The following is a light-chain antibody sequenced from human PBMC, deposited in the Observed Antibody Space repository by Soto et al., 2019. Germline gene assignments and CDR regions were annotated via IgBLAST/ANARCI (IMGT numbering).Light chain of an antibody. CDR3: SSYAGSNNLYV. Sequence: QSALTQPPSASGSPGQSVTISCTGTSSDVGGYNYVSWYQQHPGKAPKLVIYEVSKRPSGVPDRFSGSKSGNTASLTVSGLQAEDEADYYCSSYAGSNNLYVLGTGTKVTVL. V-gene: IGLV2-8*01. CDR2: EVS. CDR1: SSDVGGYNY. J-gene: IGLJ1*01.